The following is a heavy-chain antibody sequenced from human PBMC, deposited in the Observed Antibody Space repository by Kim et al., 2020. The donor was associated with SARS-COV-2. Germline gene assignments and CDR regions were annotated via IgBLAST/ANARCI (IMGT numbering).Heavy chain of an antibody. CDR3: ARHDGQGGYDFWSGYPPNDY. J-gene: IGHJ4*02. V-gene: IGHV4-39*01. CDR2: IYYSGST. D-gene: IGHD3-3*01. CDR1: GGSISSSSYY. Sequence: SETLSLICTVSGGSISSSSYYWGWIRQPPGKGLEWIGSIYYSGSTYYNPSLKSRVTISVDTSKNQFSLKLSSVTAADTAVYYCARHDGQGGYDFWSGYPPNDYWGQGTLVTVSS.